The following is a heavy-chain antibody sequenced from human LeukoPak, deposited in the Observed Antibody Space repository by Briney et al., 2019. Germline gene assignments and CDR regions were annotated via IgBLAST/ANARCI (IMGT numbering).Heavy chain of an antibody. CDR2: ITGSGGST. J-gene: IGHJ3*01. D-gene: IGHD4-17*01. CDR1: GLTFSRYA. CDR3: AIDPNGDYIGAFDF. V-gene: IGHV3-23*01. Sequence: GSLRLSCAASGLTFSRYAMTWVRQAPGKGLEWVSAITGSGGSTYYADSVKGRFTISRDNSKNTLYLQMSSLRAQDTAVYYCAIDPNGDYIGAFDFWGQGTMVTVSS.